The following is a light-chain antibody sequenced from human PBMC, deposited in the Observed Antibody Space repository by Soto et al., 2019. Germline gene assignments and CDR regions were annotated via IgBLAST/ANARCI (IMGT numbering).Light chain of an antibody. CDR1: SSDVGNYKY. CDR2: EVS. Sequence: QSALTQSPSASGSPGQSVTLSCTGTSSDVGNYKYVSWYQQHPGKAPKLMIYEVSKRPSGVPDRFSGSKSGNTASLTVSGLQVEDEADYYCSSYAGSNLWVFGGGTKHTVL. CDR3: SSYAGSNLWV. J-gene: IGLJ3*02. V-gene: IGLV2-8*01.